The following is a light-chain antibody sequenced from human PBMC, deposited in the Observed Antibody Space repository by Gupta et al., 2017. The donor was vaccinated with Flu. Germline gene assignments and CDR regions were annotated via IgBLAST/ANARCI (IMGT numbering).Light chain of an antibody. CDR3: HVWDDSGDQRVGV. V-gene: IGLV3-21*02. J-gene: IGLJ3*02. CDR1: NVGSKT. CDR2: DES. Sequence: TARITSGGNNVGSKTVHWYQQEPGQAPALVVYDESLRPSGSPGRFSGSNSGNTATPITSRVEAGDEADYYCHVWDDSGDQRVGVFGGGTKLTVL.